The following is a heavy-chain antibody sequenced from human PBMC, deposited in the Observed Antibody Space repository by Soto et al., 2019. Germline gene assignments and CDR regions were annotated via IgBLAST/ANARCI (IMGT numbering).Heavy chain of an antibody. CDR2: IWFDGSQQ. CDR3: TRANTSPFDY. Sequence: QVQLVESGGGVVPPGRSLRLSCAASGFTFSGFGMHWVRQAPGKGLEWVAIIWFDGSQQRYADSVKGRFTISRDTSKNILYLQMNNLRPEDTAVYFRTRANTSPFDYWGQGTLVTVSS. V-gene: IGHV3-33*03. J-gene: IGHJ4*02. CDR1: GFTFSGFG. D-gene: IGHD2-2*02.